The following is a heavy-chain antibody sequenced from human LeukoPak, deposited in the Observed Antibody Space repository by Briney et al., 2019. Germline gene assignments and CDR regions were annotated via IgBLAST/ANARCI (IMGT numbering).Heavy chain of an antibody. J-gene: IGHJ3*02. D-gene: IGHD3-22*01. CDR1: GYSISSGYF. CDR3: AKSNGYGLIDI. V-gene: IGHV4-38-2*02. Sequence: PSENLSFNCSVSGYSISSGYFWGWIRQLPGKGLEWIGRIYHSGSTYYSPSLKSRVTISLDTSRNQFSLKLHSVTAADTAVYYCAKSNGYGLIDIWGQGTMVTVSS. CDR2: IYHSGST.